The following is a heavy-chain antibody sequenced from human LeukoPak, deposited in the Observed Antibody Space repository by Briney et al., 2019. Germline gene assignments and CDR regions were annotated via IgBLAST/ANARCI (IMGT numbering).Heavy chain of an antibody. J-gene: IGHJ4*02. CDR3: ARVSIVVVTAILGY. CDR2: INPNSGGT. CDR1: GYTFTGYY. V-gene: IGHV1-2*02. Sequence: ASVKVSCKASGYTFTGYYMHWVRQAPGQGLEWMGWINPNSGGTNYAQKFQDRVTMTRDTSISTAYMELSRLRSDDTAVYYCARVSIVVVTAILGYWGQGTLVTVSS. D-gene: IGHD2-21*02.